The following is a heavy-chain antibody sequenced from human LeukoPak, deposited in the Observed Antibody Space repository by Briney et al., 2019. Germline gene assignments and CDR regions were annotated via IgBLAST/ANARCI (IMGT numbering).Heavy chain of an antibody. CDR1: GFTVSSNY. D-gene: IGHD3-22*01. CDR2: IYSGGAT. Sequence: PGGSLRLSCAASGFTVSSNYMSWVRQAPGKGLEWVSIIYSGGATYYADSVKGRFTISRDNSKNTLYLQMNSLRAEDTAIYFCARDLNSFDSSGTRIHAFNIWGQGTMVTVSS. V-gene: IGHV3-66*01. J-gene: IGHJ3*02. CDR3: ARDLNSFDSSGTRIHAFNI.